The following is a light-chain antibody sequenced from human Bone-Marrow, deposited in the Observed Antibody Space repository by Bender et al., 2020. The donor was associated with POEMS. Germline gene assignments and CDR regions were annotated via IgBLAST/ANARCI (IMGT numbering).Light chain of an antibody. J-gene: IGLJ3*02. Sequence: SYELTQPPSVSVSPGQTARITCGGDVLAKQYVYWYQHKPGQAPGLVIYRDTERPAGIPERFSGSSSGSTVTLTISGVQAEDEADYYCQSTDSSGTRWVFGGGTNLAVL. V-gene: IGLV3-25*03. CDR3: QSTDSSGTRWV. CDR1: VLAKQY. CDR2: RDT.